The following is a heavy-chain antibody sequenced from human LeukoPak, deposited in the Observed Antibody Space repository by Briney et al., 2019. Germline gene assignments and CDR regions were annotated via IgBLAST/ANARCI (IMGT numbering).Heavy chain of an antibody. Sequence: ASAKVSCKASGYSFTSYGISWARQAPGQGLEWMGWINTYNGNTNYAQKFQGRVSLTRDTSTGTAYMEVWSLRSDETALYFCARALRRYSGYDWNFFDHWGQGTQVTVSS. J-gene: IGHJ4*02. CDR3: ARALRRYSGYDWNFFDH. V-gene: IGHV1-18*01. D-gene: IGHD5-12*01. CDR1: GYSFTSYG. CDR2: INTYNGNT.